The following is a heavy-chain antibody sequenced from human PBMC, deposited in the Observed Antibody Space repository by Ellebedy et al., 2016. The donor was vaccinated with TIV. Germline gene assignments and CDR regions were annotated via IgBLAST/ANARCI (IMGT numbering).Heavy chain of an antibody. CDR1: GFLLSTSGLC. CDR3: ARSLATVGTNYFDY. CDR2: IDWDDDK. J-gene: IGHJ4*02. D-gene: IGHD6-13*01. Sequence: SGPTLVKPTQTLTLTCTFSGFLLSTSGLCVSWIRQPPGKALEWLARIDWDDDKYYNTSLTTRLTIPRDTSKNQVVLTMTNMDPVDTATYYCARSLATVGTNYFDYWGQGTLVTVPS. V-gene: IGHV2-70*11.